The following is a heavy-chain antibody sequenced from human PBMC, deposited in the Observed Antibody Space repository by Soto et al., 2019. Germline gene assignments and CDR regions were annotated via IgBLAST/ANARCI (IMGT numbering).Heavy chain of an antibody. Sequence: QVQLVQSGDEVKKPGASVKVSCTASGYIFVNYGIAWVRQAPGQGLEWMGWISPYTGNTHSATKIQGRLTMTTDTSTSTAYMDVGSLTSDDTAVYYCVMVDNYVTPTPQDVWGQGTTVTVSS. CDR2: ISPYTGNT. J-gene: IGHJ6*02. CDR1: GYIFVNYG. D-gene: IGHD3-16*01. CDR3: VMVDNYVTPTPQDV. V-gene: IGHV1-18*01.